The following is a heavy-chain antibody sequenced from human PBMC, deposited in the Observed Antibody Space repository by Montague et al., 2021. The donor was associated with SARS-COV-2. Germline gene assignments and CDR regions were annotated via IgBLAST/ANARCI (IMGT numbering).Heavy chain of an antibody. V-gene: IGHV4-34*01. CDR1: GGSFSTYS. CDR2: IHHGGTT. J-gene: IGHJ6*03. Sequence: SETLSLTCAVHGGSFSTYSWNWIRQPPGKGLEWIGEIHHGGTTNYNPSLKSRVTISADTSKNQFSLKLTPVAAADTAVYYCSRLGAGVVPSPRLGVGPYYSYYYMDDWGKGTTVTVSS. D-gene: IGHD2-15*01. CDR3: SRLGAGVVPSPRLGVGPYYSYYYMDD.